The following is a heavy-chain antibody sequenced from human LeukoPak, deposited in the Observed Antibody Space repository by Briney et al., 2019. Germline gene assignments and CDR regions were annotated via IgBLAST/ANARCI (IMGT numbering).Heavy chain of an antibody. CDR2: IGYDGSNK. CDR3: ARAYYYDSSGYVYYYYGMDV. Sequence: PGRSLRLSCAASGFTFSSYGMHWVRQAPGKGLEWVAVIGYDGSNKYYADSVKGRFTISRDNSKNTLYLQMNSLRAEDTAVYYCARAYYYDSSGYVYYYYGMDVWGQGTTVTVSS. V-gene: IGHV3-33*01. CDR1: GFTFSSYG. J-gene: IGHJ6*02. D-gene: IGHD3-22*01.